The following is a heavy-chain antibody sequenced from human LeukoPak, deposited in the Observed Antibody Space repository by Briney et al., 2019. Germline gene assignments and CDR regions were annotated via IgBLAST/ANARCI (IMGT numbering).Heavy chain of an antibody. CDR3: ARERQWLALFDP. D-gene: IGHD6-19*01. Sequence: SETLSLTCTVSGGSISSYYWSWIRQPPGKGLERIGYIYYSGSTNYNPSLKSRVTISVDTSKNQFSLKLSSVTAADTAVYYCARERQWLALFDPWGQGTLVTVSS. V-gene: IGHV4-59*01. CDR2: IYYSGST. CDR1: GGSISSYY. J-gene: IGHJ5*02.